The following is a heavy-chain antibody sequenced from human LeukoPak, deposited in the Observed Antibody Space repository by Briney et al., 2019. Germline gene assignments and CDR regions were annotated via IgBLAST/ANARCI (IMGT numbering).Heavy chain of an antibody. J-gene: IGHJ6*02. CDR1: GGSISSYY. V-gene: IGHV4-4*07. CDR2: IYTSGST. CDR3: ARDVVPAAPDYYYYGMDV. Sequence: SETLSLTCTVSGGSISSYYWSWIRQPAGKGLEWIGRIYTSGSTNYNPSLKSRVTMSVDTSKNQFSLKLSSVTAADTAVYYCARDVVPAAPDYYYYGMDVWGQGTTVTASS. D-gene: IGHD2-2*01.